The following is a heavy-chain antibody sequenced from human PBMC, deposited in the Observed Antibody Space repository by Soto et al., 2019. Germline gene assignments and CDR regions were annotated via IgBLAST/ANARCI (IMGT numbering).Heavy chain of an antibody. D-gene: IGHD1-26*01. Sequence: SDTFALTCHVSGRSIIPHYRHWIRRPPGKELEWIGYIYYSGSVNYNPSLRSRVTISVDTSKNQFSLNLNSVTAADAAVYYCARHVTMGATTGIFYYGMDVWGQGTTVT. CDR1: GRSIIPHY. J-gene: IGHJ6*02. CDR2: IYYSGSV. V-gene: IGHV4-59*08. CDR3: ARHVTMGATTGIFYYGMDV.